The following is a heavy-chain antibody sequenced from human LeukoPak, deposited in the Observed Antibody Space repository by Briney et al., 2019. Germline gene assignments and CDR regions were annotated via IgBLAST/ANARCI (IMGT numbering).Heavy chain of an antibody. CDR1: GFTFSDYY. V-gene: IGHV3-11*01. D-gene: IGHD3-22*01. CDR2: ISSSGRTI. CDR3: AKACSYYDSSGYYYFDRDYFDY. Sequence: GGSLRLSCAASGFTFSDYYMSWIRQAPGKGLEWVSYISSSGRTIYYADSVKGRFTISRDNAKNSLYLQMNSLRAEDTAVYYCAKACSYYDSSGYYYFDRDYFDYWGQGTLVTVSS. J-gene: IGHJ4*02.